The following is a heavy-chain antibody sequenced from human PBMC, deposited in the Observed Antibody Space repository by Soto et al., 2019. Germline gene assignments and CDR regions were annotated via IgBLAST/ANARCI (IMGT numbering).Heavy chain of an antibody. CDR1: GFTFSSYA. J-gene: IGHJ3*02. V-gene: IGHV3-23*01. CDR2: ISGSGGST. CDR3: AKGRRLVTAPYAFDI. D-gene: IGHD2-21*02. Sequence: GGSLRLSCAASGFTFSSYAMSWVRQAPGKGLEWVSAISGSGGSTYYADSVRGRFTISRDNSKNTLYLQMNSLRAEDTAVYYCAKGRRLVTAPYAFDIWGQGTMVTVSS.